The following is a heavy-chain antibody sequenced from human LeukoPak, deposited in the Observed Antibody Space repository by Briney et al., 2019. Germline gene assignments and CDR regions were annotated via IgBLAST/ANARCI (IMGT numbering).Heavy chain of an antibody. D-gene: IGHD6-13*01. J-gene: IGHJ6*03. V-gene: IGHV1-2*02. CDR1: GYTFTGYY. CDR2: INPNSGGA. CDR3: ARSSPPTYYHFYYYMDV. Sequence: ASVKVSCKASGYTFTGYYMHWVRQAPGQGLEWMGWINPNSGGAKYAQNFQGRVITTTDTSISAAYMELSSLRSDDTAVYYCARSSPPTYYHFYYYMDVWGKGSTVTVSS.